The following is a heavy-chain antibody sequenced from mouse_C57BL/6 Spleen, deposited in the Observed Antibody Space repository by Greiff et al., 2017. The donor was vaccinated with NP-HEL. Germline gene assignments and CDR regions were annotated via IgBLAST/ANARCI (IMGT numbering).Heavy chain of an antibody. V-gene: IGHV1-4*01. CDR1: GYTFTSYT. CDR3: ARVGGSPYFDY. Sequence: VQLQESGAELARPGASVKMSCKASGYTFTSYTMHWVKQRPGQGLEWIGYINPSSGYTKYNQKFKDKATLTADKSSSTAYMQLSSLTSEDSAVYYCARVGGSPYFDYWGQGTTLTVSS. D-gene: IGHD1-1*01. J-gene: IGHJ2*01. CDR2: INPSSGYT.